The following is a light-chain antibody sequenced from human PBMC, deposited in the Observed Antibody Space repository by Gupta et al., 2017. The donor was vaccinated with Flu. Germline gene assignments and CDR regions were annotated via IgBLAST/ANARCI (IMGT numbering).Light chain of an antibody. CDR2: DNN. Sequence: QSVLTQPPSVSAAPAQKVTISCSGSSSNIGHNYVSWYQQLPGTAPKLLIYDNNKRTSGIADRVSGSKSGTAATLGITGLQTGDEADDDCGTWDSSLSAGVFGGGTKLTVL. J-gene: IGLJ3*02. V-gene: IGLV1-51*01. CDR1: SSNIGHNY. CDR3: GTWDSSLSAGV.